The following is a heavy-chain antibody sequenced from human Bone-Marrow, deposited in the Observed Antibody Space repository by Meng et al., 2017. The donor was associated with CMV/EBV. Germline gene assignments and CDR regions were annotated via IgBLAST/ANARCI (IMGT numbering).Heavy chain of an antibody. CDR1: GFTFSSYA. V-gene: IGHV3-23*01. Sequence: GESLKISCAASGFTFSSYAMSWVRQAPGKGLEWVSAISGSGSTIYYADSVKGRFTISRDNAKNSLYLQMNSLRAEDTAVYYCASRAGYSSGWYDSYWGQGTLVPVSS. CDR2: ISGSGSTI. D-gene: IGHD6-19*01. J-gene: IGHJ4*02. CDR3: ASRAGYSSGWYDSY.